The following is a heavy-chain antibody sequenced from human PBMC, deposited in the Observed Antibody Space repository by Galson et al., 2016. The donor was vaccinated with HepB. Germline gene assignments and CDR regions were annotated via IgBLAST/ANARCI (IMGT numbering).Heavy chain of an antibody. CDR1: GFTFSTYC. CDR3: ARGNVGDP. D-gene: IGHD2-15*01. CDR2: INQDGSEK. J-gene: IGHJ5*02. V-gene: IGHV3-7*04. Sequence: SLRLSCAASGFTFSTYCMTWVRQVSGKGPEWVANINQDGSEKYYVDSVKGRFTISRDNAKKAVYLQMNSLRVDDTAVYYCARGNVGDPWGQGTLVIVSS.